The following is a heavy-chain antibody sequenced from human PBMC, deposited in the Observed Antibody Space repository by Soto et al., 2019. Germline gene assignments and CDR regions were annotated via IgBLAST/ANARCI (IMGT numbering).Heavy chain of an antibody. Sequence: QVQLVQSGAEVKKPGSWVKVSCKASGGTFSSYAISWVRQAPGQGLEWMGGIIPIFGTANYAQKFQGRVTITADESTSTAYMELRSLRSEDTAVYYCARDTEVGYAIPSGMDVCGQGTTVTVSS. CDR1: GGTFSSYA. D-gene: IGHD2-8*01. CDR2: IIPIFGTA. V-gene: IGHV1-69*01. J-gene: IGHJ6*02. CDR3: ARDTEVGYAIPSGMDV.